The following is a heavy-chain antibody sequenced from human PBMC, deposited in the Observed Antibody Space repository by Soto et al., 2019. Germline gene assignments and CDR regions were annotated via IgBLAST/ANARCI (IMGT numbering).Heavy chain of an antibody. D-gene: IGHD3-22*01. Sequence: TGGSLRLSCAASGFTFSSYAMSWVRQAPGKGLEWVSAISGSGGSTYYADSVKGRFTISRDNSKNTLYLQMNSLRAEDTAVYYCAKMLLQPRPYGPDYWGQGTLVTVSS. V-gene: IGHV3-23*01. CDR3: AKMLLQPRPYGPDY. J-gene: IGHJ4*02. CDR2: ISGSGGST. CDR1: GFTFSSYA.